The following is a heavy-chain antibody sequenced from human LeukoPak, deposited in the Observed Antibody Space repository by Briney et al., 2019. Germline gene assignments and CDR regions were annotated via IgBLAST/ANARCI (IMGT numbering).Heavy chain of an antibody. CDR3: ARSHNYYDNSGCLY. CDR1: GFTFTAYW. V-gene: IGHV3-74*01. Sequence: GGSLRLSCAASGFTFTAYWMHWVRQTPGKGLVWVARTNRDDSITDYADSVKGRFTISRDNAKNTLYLQMNSLSAEDSAVYYCARSHNYYDNSGCLYWGQGTLVTVSS. J-gene: IGHJ4*02. D-gene: IGHD3-22*01. CDR2: TNRDDSIT.